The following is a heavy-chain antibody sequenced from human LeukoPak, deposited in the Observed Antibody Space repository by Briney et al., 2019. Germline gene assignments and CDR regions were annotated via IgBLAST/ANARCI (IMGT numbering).Heavy chain of an antibody. CDR1: GGSFSGYY. CDR3: ASSIAEENDY. CDR2: INHSGST. Sequence: SETLSLTCAVYGGSFSGYYWSWLRQPPGKGLEWIGEINHSGSTNYNPSLKSRVTISVDTSKNQFSLKLSSVTAADTAVYCCASSIAEENDYWGQGTLVTVSS. D-gene: IGHD6-13*01. J-gene: IGHJ4*02. V-gene: IGHV4-34*01.